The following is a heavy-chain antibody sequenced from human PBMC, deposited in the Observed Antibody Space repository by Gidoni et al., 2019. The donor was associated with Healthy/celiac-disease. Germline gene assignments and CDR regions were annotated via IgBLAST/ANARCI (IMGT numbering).Heavy chain of an antibody. CDR1: GGSLSSYY. D-gene: IGHD1-26*01. V-gene: IGHV4-4*07. CDR2: IYTSGST. J-gene: IGHJ4*02. CDR3: ARDSRWVTGGAYDY. Sequence: QVQLQESGPGLVKPSETLSLTCTVSGGSLSSYYWSWIRQPAGKGLEWIGRIYTSGSTNYNPSLKSRVTMSVDTSKNQFSLKLSSVTAADTAVYYCARDSRWVTGGAYDYWGQGTLVTVSS.